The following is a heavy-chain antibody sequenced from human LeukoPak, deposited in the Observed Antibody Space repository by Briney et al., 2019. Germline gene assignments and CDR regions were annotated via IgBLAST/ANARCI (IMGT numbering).Heavy chain of an antibody. CDR1: GGSISSFY. D-gene: IGHD1-1*01. CDR3: ARHGTSGTNLNWFDP. CDR2: IYYSGST. Sequence: SETLSLTCTVSGGSISSFYWSWIRQPPGKGLEWIGYIYYSGSTNYNPSLKCRVTISVDTSKNQFSLKLSSVTAADTAVYYCARHGTSGTNLNWFDPWGQGTLVTVSS. J-gene: IGHJ5*02. V-gene: IGHV4-59*01.